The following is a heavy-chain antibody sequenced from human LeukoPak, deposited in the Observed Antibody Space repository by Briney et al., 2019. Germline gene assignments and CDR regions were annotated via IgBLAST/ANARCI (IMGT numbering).Heavy chain of an antibody. CDR1: GFTFSSYW. D-gene: IGHD3-10*01. V-gene: IGHV3-74*01. CDR2: INSDGSST. CDR3: ARVGGAHYYGSGSYGDDAFDI. J-gene: IGHJ3*02. Sequence: GGSLRLSCAASGFTFSSYWMHWVRQAPGKGLVWVSRINSDGSSTSYADSVKGRFTISRDNAKNTLYLQMNSLGAEDTAVYYCARVGGAHYYGSGSYGDDAFDIWGQGTMVTVSS.